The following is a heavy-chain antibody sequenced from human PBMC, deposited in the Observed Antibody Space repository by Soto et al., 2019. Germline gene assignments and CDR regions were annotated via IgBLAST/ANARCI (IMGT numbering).Heavy chain of an antibody. J-gene: IGHJ6*02. CDR2: INPSCGST. CDR1: GYTFTSYY. V-gene: IGHV1-46*01. D-gene: IGHD5-12*01. Sequence: ASVKVSCKASGYTFTSYYMHWVRQAPGQGLEWMGIINPSCGSTSYAQKFQGRVTMTRDTSTSTVYMELSSLRSEDTAVYYCARGAGSTRTYYYGMDVWGQGTTVTVSS. CDR3: ARGAGSTRTYYYGMDV.